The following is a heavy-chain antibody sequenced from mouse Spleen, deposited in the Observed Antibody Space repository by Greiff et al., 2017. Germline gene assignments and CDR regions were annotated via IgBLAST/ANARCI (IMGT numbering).Heavy chain of an antibody. V-gene: IGHV1-64*01. CDR1: GYTFTSYW. CDR2: IHPNSGST. Sequence: QVQLQQPGAELVKPGASVKLSCKASGYTFTSYWMHWVKQRPGQGLEWIGMIHPNSGSTNYNEKFKSKATLTADKSSSTAYMQLSSLTYEDSAVYYCASHYYGSSCFAYWGQGTLVTVSA. CDR3: ASHYYGSSCFAY. D-gene: IGHD1-1*01. J-gene: IGHJ3*01.